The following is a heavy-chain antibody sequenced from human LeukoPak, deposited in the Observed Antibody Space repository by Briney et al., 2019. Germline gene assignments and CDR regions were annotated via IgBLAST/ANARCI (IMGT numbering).Heavy chain of an antibody. V-gene: IGHV4-61*02. D-gene: IGHD5-18*01. CDR1: GGSISSGSYY. J-gene: IGHJ4*02. CDR2: IYTSGST. CDR3: ARVEGSGYSYGYDY. Sequence: SQTLSLTCTVSGGSISSGSYYWSWIRQPAGKGLEWIGRIYTSGSTNYNPSLKSRVTISLDTSQNQFSLRLKSVTAADTAVYYCARVEGSGYSYGYDYWGRGTLVTVTS.